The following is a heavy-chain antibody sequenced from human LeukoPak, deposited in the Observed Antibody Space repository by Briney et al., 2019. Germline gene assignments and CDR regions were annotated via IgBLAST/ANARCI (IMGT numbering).Heavy chain of an antibody. Sequence: GGSLRLSCAASGFTFRTYAMSWVRQAPGKGLEWVAFIRYDGSNRYFADSVKGRFTISRDNSKNTLFLQMNSLRAEDTAVYYCARGGYYNILTGFRGKILGFDYWGQGTLVTVSS. D-gene: IGHD3-9*01. CDR1: GFTFRTYA. CDR2: IRYDGSNR. V-gene: IGHV3-30*02. CDR3: ARGGYYNILTGFRGKILGFDY. J-gene: IGHJ4*02.